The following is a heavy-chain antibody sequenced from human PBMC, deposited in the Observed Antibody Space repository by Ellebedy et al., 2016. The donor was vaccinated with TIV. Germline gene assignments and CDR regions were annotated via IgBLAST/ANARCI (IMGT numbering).Heavy chain of an antibody. J-gene: IGHJ6*02. Sequence: GESLKISXAASGFTFSSYSMNWVRQAPGKGLEWVSAISGSGGSTYYADSVKGRFTISRDNSKNTLYLQMNSLRAEDTAVYYCAKDEPLIVVVPAAISGMDVWGQGTTVTVSS. CDR1: GFTFSSYS. CDR3: AKDEPLIVVVPAAISGMDV. CDR2: ISGSGGST. D-gene: IGHD2-2*02. V-gene: IGHV3-23*01.